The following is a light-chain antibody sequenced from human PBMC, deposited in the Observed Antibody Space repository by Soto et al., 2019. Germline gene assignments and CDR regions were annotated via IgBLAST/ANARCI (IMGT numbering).Light chain of an antibody. CDR1: QSVSSN. Sequence: MTQSPATLSVSPGERATLSCRASQSVSSNLAWYQQKPGKAPELLIYAASTLQSGVPSRFSGSGSGTDFTLTISCLQSEDFATYYCQQYYSFPTFGQGTKVEIK. V-gene: IGKV1-8*01. CDR2: AAS. CDR3: QQYYSFPT. J-gene: IGKJ1*01.